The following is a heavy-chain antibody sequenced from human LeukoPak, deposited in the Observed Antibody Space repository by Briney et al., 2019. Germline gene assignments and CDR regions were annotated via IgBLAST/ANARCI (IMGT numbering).Heavy chain of an antibody. CDR1: GGSFSGYY. CDR2: INHSGST. CDR3: ARGGSKYSSSWYRWFDP. D-gene: IGHD6-13*01. J-gene: IGHJ5*02. V-gene: IGHV4-34*01. Sequence: SETLSLTCAVYGGSFSGYYWSWIRQPPGKGLEWIGEINHSGSTNYNPSLKSRVTISVDTSKNQFSLKLSSATAADTAVYYCARGGSKYSSSWYRWFDPWGQGTLVTVSS.